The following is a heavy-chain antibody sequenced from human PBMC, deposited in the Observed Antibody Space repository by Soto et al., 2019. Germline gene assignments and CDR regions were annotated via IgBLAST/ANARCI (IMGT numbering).Heavy chain of an antibody. CDR1: GGTFSSYT. Sequence: GASVKVSCKASGGTFSSYTISWVRQAPGQGLEWMGRIIPILGIANYAQKFQGRVTITADKSTSTAYMELSSLRSEDTAVYYCARERYGSGGSCYSEAFDIWGQGTMVTVSS. J-gene: IGHJ3*02. CDR3: ARERYGSGGSCYSEAFDI. D-gene: IGHD2-15*01. CDR2: IIPILGIA. V-gene: IGHV1-69*04.